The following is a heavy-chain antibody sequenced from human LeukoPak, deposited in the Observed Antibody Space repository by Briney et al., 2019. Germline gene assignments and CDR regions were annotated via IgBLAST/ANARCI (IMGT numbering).Heavy chain of an antibody. J-gene: IGHJ4*02. CDR3: ARFSNDHGVKFDY. D-gene: IGHD4-17*01. Sequence: SETLSLTCTVSGGSISSGGYYWSWVRQHPEKGLEWIGYIYYSGTAYYNPSLRSRVTMSVDTSKNQFSLKLDSVTAADTAVYYCARFSNDHGVKFDYWGQGTLVTVSS. CDR1: GGSISSGGYY. CDR2: IYYSGTA. V-gene: IGHV4-31*03.